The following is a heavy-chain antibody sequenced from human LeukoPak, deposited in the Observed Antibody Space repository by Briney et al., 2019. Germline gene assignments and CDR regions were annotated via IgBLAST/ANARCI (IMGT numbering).Heavy chain of an antibody. J-gene: IGHJ5*02. CDR1: GYTFTGYY. V-gene: IGHV1-2*02. D-gene: IGHD1-20*01. Sequence: ASVKVSCKASGYTFTGYYMHWVRQAPGQGLEWMGWINPNSGGTNYAQKFQGRVTMTRDTSISTAYMELSRPRSDDTAVYYCARFPPLTGSNWFDPWGQGTLVTVSS. CDR2: INPNSGGT. CDR3: ARFPPLTGSNWFDP.